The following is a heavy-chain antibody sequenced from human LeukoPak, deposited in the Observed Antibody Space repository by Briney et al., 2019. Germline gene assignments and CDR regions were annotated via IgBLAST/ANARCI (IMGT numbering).Heavy chain of an antibody. CDR3: ARGKAARPYGRAFDI. CDR2: INHSGST. CDR1: GGSFSGYY. V-gene: IGHV4-34*01. Sequence: KPSETLSLTCAVYGGSFSGYYWSWIRQPPGKGLEWIGEINHSGSTNYNPSLKSRVTISVDTSKNQFSLKLSSVTAADTAVYYCARGKAARPYGRAFDIWGQGTMVTVSS. D-gene: IGHD6-6*01. J-gene: IGHJ3*02.